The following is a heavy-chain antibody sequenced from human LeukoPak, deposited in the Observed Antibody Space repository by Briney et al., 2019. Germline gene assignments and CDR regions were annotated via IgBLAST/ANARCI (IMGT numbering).Heavy chain of an antibody. D-gene: IGHD2-15*01. CDR2: IYYSVST. CDR3: VRRYCSGGRCYLDY. Sequence: PSQTLSLTCTVSGGSISSGDYYWSWIRQPPGKGLEWIGYIYYSVSTYQNPSFKRRVTILVDTSKNQFSLKLSSVTDADTAVYYCVRRYCSGGRCYLDYWGQGTLVTVSS. J-gene: IGHJ4*02. V-gene: IGHV4-30-4*01. CDR1: GGSISSGDYY.